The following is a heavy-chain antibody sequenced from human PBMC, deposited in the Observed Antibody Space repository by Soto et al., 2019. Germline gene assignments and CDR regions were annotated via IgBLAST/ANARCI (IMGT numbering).Heavy chain of an antibody. CDR2: IYYSGST. D-gene: IGHD6-25*01. CDR3: ARHEAGWYFDS. J-gene: IGHJ4*02. V-gene: IGHV4-39*01. CDR1: RGSISSGTNY. Sequence: SETLSLTCTVSRGSISSGTNYWAWIRQPPGKGLEWIANIYYSGSTFYNPSLKSRVTISLDTSKNQFSLKLRSVTAADTAVYYCARHEAGWYFDSCGQGPLVTVYS.